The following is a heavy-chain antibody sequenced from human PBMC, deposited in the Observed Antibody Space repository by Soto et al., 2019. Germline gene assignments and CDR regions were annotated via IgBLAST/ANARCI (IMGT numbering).Heavy chain of an antibody. CDR1: GFTFSSYG. V-gene: IGHV3-30*18. CDR2: ISYDGSNK. D-gene: IGHD2-8*01. CDR3: AKETCSGPLDY. Sequence: QVQLVESGGGVVQPGRSLRLSCAASGFTFSSYGMHWVRQAPGKGLEWVAAISYDGSNKYYVDSVKGRFTISRDNSKNTRYLQMNRLRAEDTAVYYCAKETCSGPLDYWGQGTLVTVSS. J-gene: IGHJ4*02.